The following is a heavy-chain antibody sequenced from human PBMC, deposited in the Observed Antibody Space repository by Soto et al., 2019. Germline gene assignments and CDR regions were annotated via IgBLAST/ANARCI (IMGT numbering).Heavy chain of an antibody. V-gene: IGHV3-23*01. CDR2: ISGSGGST. D-gene: IGHD2-2*01. Sequence: GGSLRLSCAASGFTFSSYAMSWVRQAPGKGLEWVSAISGSGGSTYYADSVKGRFTISRDNSKNTLYLQMNSLRAEDTAVYYCAKDSDIVVVPAARNFDYWGQGTLVTVSS. J-gene: IGHJ4*02. CDR3: AKDSDIVVVPAARNFDY. CDR1: GFTFSSYA.